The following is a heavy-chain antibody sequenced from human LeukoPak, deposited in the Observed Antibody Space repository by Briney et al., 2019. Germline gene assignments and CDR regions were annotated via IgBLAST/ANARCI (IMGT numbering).Heavy chain of an antibody. CDR3: ARGIVVVVDATGRERFDP. V-gene: IGHV3-30*01. CDR1: GFTFSSYA. Sequence: PGGSLRLSCAASGFTFSSYAMHWVRQAPGKGLEWLAVISYYGSNKYYADSVKGRFTISRDNSKNTLYLKMNSLRAEDTRVYYCARGIVVVVDATGRERFDPWGQGTLVTVSS. D-gene: IGHD2-15*01. CDR2: ISYYGSNK. J-gene: IGHJ5*02.